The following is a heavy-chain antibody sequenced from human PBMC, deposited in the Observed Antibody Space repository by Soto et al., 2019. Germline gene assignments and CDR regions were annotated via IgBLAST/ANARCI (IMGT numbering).Heavy chain of an antibody. CDR1: GFTFGDYA. CDR3: TRSSEYDYSNNPGAFDI. D-gene: IGHD4-4*01. J-gene: IGHJ3*02. V-gene: IGHV3-49*03. CDR2: IRSKAYGGTT. Sequence: PGGSLRLSCTASGFTFGDYAMSWFRQAPGKGLEWVGFIRSKAYGGTTEYAASVKGRFTISRDDSKSIAYLQMNSLKTEDTAVYYCTRSSEYDYSNNPGAFDIWGQGTMVTVSS.